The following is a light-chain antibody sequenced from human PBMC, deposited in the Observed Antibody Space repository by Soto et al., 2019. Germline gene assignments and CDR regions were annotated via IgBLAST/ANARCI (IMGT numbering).Light chain of an antibody. Sequence: QSSLTQPPSASGSPGQSVTISCTGTSSDVGDYNFVSWYQQHPGKAPKLMIYEVTKRPSGVPDRFSGSKSGNTASLTVSGLQPGDEADYYCSSYAGSSNWVFGGGTKLTVL. V-gene: IGLV2-8*01. CDR2: EVT. CDR3: SSYAGSSNWV. J-gene: IGLJ3*02. CDR1: SSDVGDYNF.